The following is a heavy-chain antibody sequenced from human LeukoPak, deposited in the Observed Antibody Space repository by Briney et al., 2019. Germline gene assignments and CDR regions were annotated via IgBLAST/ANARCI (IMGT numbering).Heavy chain of an antibody. CDR3: ARERGSPDLFDP. D-gene: IGHD1-14*01. V-gene: IGHV3-30-3*01. Sequence: GGSLRLSCAASGFTFSSYAMHWVRQAPGKGLEWVAVISYDGSNKYYADSVKGRFTISRDNAKNSLYLQMNSLRAEDTAVYYCARERGSPDLFDPWGQGTLVTVSS. CDR2: ISYDGSNK. CDR1: GFTFSSYA. J-gene: IGHJ5*02.